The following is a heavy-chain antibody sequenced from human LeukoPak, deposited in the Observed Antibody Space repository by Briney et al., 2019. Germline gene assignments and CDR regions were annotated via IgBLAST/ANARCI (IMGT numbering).Heavy chain of an antibody. CDR3: AREWSGGYDY. J-gene: IGHJ4*02. CDR2: IYHSGST. Sequence: SETLSLTCAVSGGSISSGGYSWSWIRQPPGKGLEWIGYIYHSGSTYYNPSLKSRVTISVDRPKNQFSLKLSSVTAADTAVYYCAREWSGGYDYWGQGTLVTVSS. V-gene: IGHV4-30-2*01. D-gene: IGHD5-12*01. CDR1: GGSISSGGYS.